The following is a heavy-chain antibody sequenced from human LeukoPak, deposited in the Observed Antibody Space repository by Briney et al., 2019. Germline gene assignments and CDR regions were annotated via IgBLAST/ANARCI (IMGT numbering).Heavy chain of an antibody. Sequence: GGSLRLSCAASGFTFSNYAMNCVRQAPGKGLEWVSGISANVDTTYYADSVRGRFTISRDNSKNSVFLQMNSLRDADTAVYYCVKDFWPARDGGGYYSPFEYWGEGTLVTVSS. D-gene: IGHD3-22*01. V-gene: IGHV3-23*01. CDR1: GFTFSNYA. J-gene: IGHJ4*02. CDR3: VKDFWPARDGGGYYSPFEY. CDR2: ISANVDTT.